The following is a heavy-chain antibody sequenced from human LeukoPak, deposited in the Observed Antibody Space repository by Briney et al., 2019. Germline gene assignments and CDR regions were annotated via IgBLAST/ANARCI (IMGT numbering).Heavy chain of an antibody. CDR2: IIPIFGTA. CDR1: GGTFSSYA. V-gene: IGHV1-69*05. J-gene: IGHJ6*03. Sequence: SVKVSCKASGGTFSSYAISWVRQAPGQGLEWMGGIIPIFGTANYAQKFQGRVTVTTDESTSTAYMELSSLRSEDTAVYYCARSPGEWLSPVFYYYYYMDVWGKGTTVTVSS. D-gene: IGHD3-3*01. CDR3: ARSPGEWLSPVFYYYYYMDV.